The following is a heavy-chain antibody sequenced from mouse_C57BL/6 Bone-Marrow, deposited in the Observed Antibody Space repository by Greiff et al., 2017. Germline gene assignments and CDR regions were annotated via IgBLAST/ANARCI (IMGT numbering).Heavy chain of an antibody. J-gene: IGHJ2*01. Sequence: EVQLQQSGAELVRPGASVKLSCTASGFNIKDAYMHWVKQRPEQGLEWIGWIDPANGATEYASKFQGKATITADTSSNTAYLQLSSLTSEDTAVYYCTPPCGLDYWGQGTTLTVSS. CDR2: IDPANGAT. CDR1: GFNIKDAY. CDR3: TPPCGLDY. V-gene: IGHV14-4*01.